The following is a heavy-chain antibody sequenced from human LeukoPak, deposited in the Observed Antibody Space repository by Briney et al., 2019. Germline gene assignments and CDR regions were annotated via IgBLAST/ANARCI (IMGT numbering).Heavy chain of an antibody. Sequence: SETLSLACAVYGGSSSGYYWSWIRQPPGKGLEWIGEINHSGSTNYNPSLKSRVTVSVDTSKNQFSLKLSSVTAADTAVYYCARGPGYDFWSGYLPRYFDYWGQGTLVTVSS. CDR3: ARGPGYDFWSGYLPRYFDY. CDR1: GGSSSGYY. V-gene: IGHV4-34*01. D-gene: IGHD3-3*01. J-gene: IGHJ4*02. CDR2: INHSGST.